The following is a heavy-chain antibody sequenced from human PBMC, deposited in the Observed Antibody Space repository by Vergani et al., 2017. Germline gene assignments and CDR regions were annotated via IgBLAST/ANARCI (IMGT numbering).Heavy chain of an antibody. Sequence: EVQLVESGGGLVQPGGSLRLSCAASGFTFSSYWMHWVRQAPGKGLVWVSRINSDGSSTSDADSVNGRFTISRDNAKNTLYLQMNSLRAEDTAVYYCARDVYIAAAVDDSFDIWGQGTMVTVSS. V-gene: IGHV3-74*01. CDR3: ARDVYIAAAVDDSFDI. CDR2: INSDGSST. CDR1: GFTFSSYW. J-gene: IGHJ3*02. D-gene: IGHD6-13*01.